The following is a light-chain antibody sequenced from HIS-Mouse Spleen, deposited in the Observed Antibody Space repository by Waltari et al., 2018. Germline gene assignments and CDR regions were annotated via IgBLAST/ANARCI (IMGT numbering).Light chain of an antibody. CDR1: KLGDKY. CDR2: QDS. Sequence: SYELTQPPSVSVSPGQTASITCPGDKLGDKYACWYQQKPGQSPVLVIYQDSKRPSGISGRFSGSNSGNTATLTISGTQAMDEADYYCQAWDSSYSVFGGGTKLTVL. CDR3: QAWDSSYSV. V-gene: IGLV3-1*01. J-gene: IGLJ2*01.